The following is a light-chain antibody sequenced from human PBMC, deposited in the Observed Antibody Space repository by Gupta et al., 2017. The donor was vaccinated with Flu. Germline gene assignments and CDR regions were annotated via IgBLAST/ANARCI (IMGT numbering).Light chain of an antibody. CDR1: QSLSSW. Sequence: PSTLSAYVGDRVTITCRASQSLSSWLAWYQQKPGKAPNLLIYKASNLESGAPSRFSGSGSGTEFTLTISSLQPDDFATYYCQQYDSYSLTFGGGTKVEI. J-gene: IGKJ4*01. CDR3: QQYDSYSLT. V-gene: IGKV1-5*03. CDR2: KAS.